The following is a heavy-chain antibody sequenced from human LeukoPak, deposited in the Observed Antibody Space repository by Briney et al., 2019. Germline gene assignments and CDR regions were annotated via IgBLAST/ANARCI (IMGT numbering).Heavy chain of an antibody. V-gene: IGHV5-51*01. CDR1: GYSLTNHW. CDR3: ARHRGTTTVDY. D-gene: IGHD1-1*01. CDR2: IYPGDSDT. J-gene: IGHJ4*02. Sequence: GESLKISRMGSGYSLTNHWIGWVRQMPGKGLEWMGIIYPGDSDTRYSPSFQGPVTISADKSISTAYLQWSSLKASDSAMYYCARHRGTTTVDYWGQGTLVTVSS.